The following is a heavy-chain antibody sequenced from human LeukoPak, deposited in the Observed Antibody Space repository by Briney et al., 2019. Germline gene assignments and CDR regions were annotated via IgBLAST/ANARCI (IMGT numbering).Heavy chain of an antibody. CDR1: GYTFTSYY. D-gene: IGHD6-19*01. Sequence: ASVKVSCKASGYTFTSYYMHWVRQAPGQGLEWMGIINPSGGSTSYAQKFQGRVTMPRDTSTSTVYMELSSLRSEDTAVYYCAREWTTGYSSGWYQGDAFDIWGQGTMVTVSS. V-gene: IGHV1-46*01. CDR2: INPSGGST. CDR3: AREWTTGYSSGWYQGDAFDI. J-gene: IGHJ3*02.